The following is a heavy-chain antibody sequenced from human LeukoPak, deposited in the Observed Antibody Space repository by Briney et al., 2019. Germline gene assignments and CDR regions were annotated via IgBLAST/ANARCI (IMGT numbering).Heavy chain of an antibody. CDR1: GYSFTSYW. CDR2: IYPGYSDT. D-gene: IGHD3-9*01. V-gene: IGHV5-51*01. J-gene: IGHJ4*02. CDR3: ARLYYDILTGYYSPGDY. Sequence: GESLKISCKGSGYSFTSYWIGWVRQMPGKGLGLMGIIYPGYSDTRYSPSFQWQVTISADKSIRTAYLHWSSLKPSDTAMYYCARLYYDILTGYYSPGDYWGQGTLVTVSS.